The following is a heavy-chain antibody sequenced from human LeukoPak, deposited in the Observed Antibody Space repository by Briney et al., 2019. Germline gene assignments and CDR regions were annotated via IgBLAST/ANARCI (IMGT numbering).Heavy chain of an antibody. CDR2: INPNSGGT. V-gene: IGHV1-2*02. D-gene: IGHD2-8*01. J-gene: IGHJ6*03. CDR1: GYTFTSYD. Sequence: ASVKVSCKASGYTFTSYDINWVRQAPGQGLEWMGWINPNSGGTNYAQKFQGRVTMTRDTSISTAYMELSRLRSDDTAVYYCARVRTNGYYYYMDVWGKGTTVTVSS. CDR3: ARVRTNGYYYYMDV.